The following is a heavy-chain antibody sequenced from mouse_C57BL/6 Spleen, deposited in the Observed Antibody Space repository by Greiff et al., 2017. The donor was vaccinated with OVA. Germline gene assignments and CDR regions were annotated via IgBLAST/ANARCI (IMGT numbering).Heavy chain of an antibody. CDR2: ISSGGSYT. V-gene: IGHV5-6*01. CDR3: ARQAGTGDYFDY. J-gene: IGHJ2*01. CDR1: GFTFSSYG. Sequence: VQLQQSGGDLVKPGGSLKLSCAASGFTFSSYGMSWVRQTPDQRLEWVATISSGGSYTYYPDSVKGRFTISRDNAKNTRYLQMSSLKSEDTAMYYCARQAGTGDYFDYWGQGTTLTVSS. D-gene: IGHD4-1*01.